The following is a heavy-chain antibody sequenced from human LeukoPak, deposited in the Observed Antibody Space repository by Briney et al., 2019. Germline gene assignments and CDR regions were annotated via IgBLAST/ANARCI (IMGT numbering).Heavy chain of an antibody. Sequence: PGGSLRLSCAASGFTFSIYAMTWVRQAPGKGLEWVSVISASGGSTYYADSVKGRFTISRDNAKNSLYLQMNSLRAEDTAVYYCARGYHDYWGQGTLVTVSP. V-gene: IGHV3-23*01. CDR2: ISASGGST. CDR1: GFTFSIYA. D-gene: IGHD3-16*02. J-gene: IGHJ4*02. CDR3: ARGYHDY.